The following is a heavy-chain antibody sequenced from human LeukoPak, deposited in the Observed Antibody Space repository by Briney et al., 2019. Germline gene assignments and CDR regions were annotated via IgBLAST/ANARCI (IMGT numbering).Heavy chain of an antibody. Sequence: ASVKVSCKASGGTFSSYAISWVRQAPGQGLEWMGWINPNSGGTNYAQKFQGRVTMTRDTSISTAYMELSRLRSDDTAVYYCARDLFDSSSWYGDYWGQGTLVTVSS. CDR1: GGTFSSYA. CDR2: INPNSGGT. D-gene: IGHD6-13*01. CDR3: ARDLFDSSSWYGDY. J-gene: IGHJ4*02. V-gene: IGHV1-2*02.